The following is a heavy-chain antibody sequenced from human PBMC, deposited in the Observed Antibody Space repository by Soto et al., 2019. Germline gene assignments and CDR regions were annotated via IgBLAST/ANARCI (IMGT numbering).Heavy chain of an antibody. CDR1: GFTFSSYG. D-gene: IGHD6-13*01. J-gene: IGHJ4*02. Sequence: ESGGGVVQPGRSLRLSCAASGFTFSSYGMHWVRQAPGKGLEWVAVISYDGSNKYYADSVKGRFTISRDNSKNTLYLQMNSLRAEDTAVYYCAQDSSFDYWGQGTLVTVSS. V-gene: IGHV3-30*18. CDR3: AQDSSFDY. CDR2: ISYDGSNK.